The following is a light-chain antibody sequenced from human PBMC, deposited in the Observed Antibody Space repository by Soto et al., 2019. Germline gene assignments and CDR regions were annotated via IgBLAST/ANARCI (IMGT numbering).Light chain of an antibody. V-gene: IGKV1-39*01. CDR1: QSIGTY. Sequence: IQMTQSPSSLSASVGDRVTVTCRSSQSIGTYLNWYQVKPGKAPKLLIYSASSLHSGVPSRFSGSGSGTDFTLTIGSLQPEDFATYYCQQSHSTPLPFGQGTKVDIK. J-gene: IGKJ1*01. CDR2: SAS. CDR3: QQSHSTPLP.